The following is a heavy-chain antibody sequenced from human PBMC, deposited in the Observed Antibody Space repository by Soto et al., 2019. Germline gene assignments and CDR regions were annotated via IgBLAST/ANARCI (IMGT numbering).Heavy chain of an antibody. D-gene: IGHD1-20*01. V-gene: IGHV5-51*01. J-gene: IGHJ5*02. CDR3: GVAQYNRNKGWFGP. CDR2: IYPGDSDT. Sequence: PGESLKISCKASGYRFTSYWIAWVRQTPGKGLEWMGIIYPGDSDTRYSPSFQGQVTISADKSTSTAYLQWSGLKASDTAMYYCGVAQYNRNKGWFGPWGQGTLVTVSS. CDR1: GYRFTSYW.